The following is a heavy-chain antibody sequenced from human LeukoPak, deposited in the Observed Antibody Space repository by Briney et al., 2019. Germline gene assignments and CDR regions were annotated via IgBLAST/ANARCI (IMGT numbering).Heavy chain of an antibody. CDR2: IYYSGST. J-gene: IGHJ4*02. CDR3: ARRHLRGVVNY. V-gene: IGHV4-39*01. D-gene: IGHD2-15*01. CDR1: GGSISSSSYY. Sequence: SEILSLTCTVSGGSISSSSYYWGWIRQPPGKGLEWIGSIYYSGSTYYNPSLKSRVTISVDTSKNQFSLKLSSVTAADTAVYYCARRHLRGVVNYWGQGTLVTVSS.